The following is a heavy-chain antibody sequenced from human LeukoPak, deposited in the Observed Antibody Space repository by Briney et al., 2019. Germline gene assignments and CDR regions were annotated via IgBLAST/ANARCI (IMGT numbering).Heavy chain of an antibody. CDR3: AAGEGCISTSCYPKFDY. CDR2: ISAYNGNT. Sequence: ASVKVSCKASGYTFTSYGMSWVRQAPGQGLEWMGWISAYNGNTNYAQKLQGRVTMTTDTSPSTAYMELRSLRSDDTAVYYGAAGEGCISTSCYPKFDYGGKGTLVTVSS. CDR1: GYTFTSYG. J-gene: IGHJ4*02. V-gene: IGHV1-18*01. D-gene: IGHD2-2*01.